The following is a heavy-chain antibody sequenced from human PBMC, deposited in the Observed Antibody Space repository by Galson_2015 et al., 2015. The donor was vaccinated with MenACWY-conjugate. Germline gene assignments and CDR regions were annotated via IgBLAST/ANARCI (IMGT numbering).Heavy chain of an antibody. V-gene: IGHV4-4*07. CDR3: TRMSRANLGESSLFARQFDH. J-gene: IGHJ4*02. CDR2: GTT. D-gene: IGHD3-16*02. Sequence: GTTSYNPSLESRVTMSVDTSKNQCSLKLSSVTAADTAVYYCTRMSRANLGESSLFARQFDHWGQGTLVTVSS.